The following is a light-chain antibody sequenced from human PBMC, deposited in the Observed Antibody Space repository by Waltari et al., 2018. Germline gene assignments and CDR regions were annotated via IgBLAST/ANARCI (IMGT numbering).Light chain of an antibody. CDR2: STD. CDR1: SGSVSTNYH. Sequence: QTVVTQESSISVSPGGTVTLTCRLSSGSVSTNYHTSWYQQTRGQAPRPLIYSTDTRSSGVPDRFSGSILGNKAVLTITGAQAHDEADYHCVLYMGGAILFGGGTKLTVL. CDR3: VLYMGGAIL. J-gene: IGLJ3*02. V-gene: IGLV8-61*01.